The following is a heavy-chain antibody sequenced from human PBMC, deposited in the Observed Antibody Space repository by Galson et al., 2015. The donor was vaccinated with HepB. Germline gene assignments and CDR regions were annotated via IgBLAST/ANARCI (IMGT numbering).Heavy chain of an antibody. CDR2: INAGNGNT. Sequence: SVKVSCKASGYTFTSYAMNWVRQAPGQRLEWMGWINAGNGNTKYAQKFQGRVTITRDKSASTAYMELSSLRSEDTAVYYCARVVLFGFGELGYYYGMDVWGQGTTVIVSS. J-gene: IGHJ6*02. CDR3: ARVVLFGFGELGYYYGMDV. V-gene: IGHV1-3*01. CDR1: GYTFTSYA. D-gene: IGHD3-10*01.